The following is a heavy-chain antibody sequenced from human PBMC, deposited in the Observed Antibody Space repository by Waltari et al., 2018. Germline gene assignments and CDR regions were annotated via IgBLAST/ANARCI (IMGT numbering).Heavy chain of an antibody. J-gene: IGHJ2*01. CDR1: GGSFPGYYY. D-gene: IGHD2-21*01. CDR2: INHSGST. V-gene: IGHV4-34*01. CDR3: ARRVIQWYFDF. Sequence: QVQLQQWGAGLLKPSETLSLTCGVYGGSFPGYYYWTWIRQSPGKGLEWIGEINHSGSTNYNPSLKSRLTISVDTSKNQFSLNLSSVTAADTAVYYCARRVIQWYFDFWGRGTLVTVSS.